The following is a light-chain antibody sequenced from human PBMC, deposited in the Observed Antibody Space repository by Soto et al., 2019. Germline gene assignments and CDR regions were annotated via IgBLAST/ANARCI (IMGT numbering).Light chain of an antibody. J-gene: IGKJ2*01. Sequence: EIVMSQPPRTLSLSQGERATLSYRPSQSVSNNYLAWYQQKPGQAPRLLIYGASSRPGGIPDRFSGSGSGTDFTLTIPRLEPEDFAVYYCQQYGSSPYTFGQGTKVDIK. CDR3: QQYGSSPYT. CDR1: QSVSNNY. CDR2: GAS. V-gene: IGKV3-20*01.